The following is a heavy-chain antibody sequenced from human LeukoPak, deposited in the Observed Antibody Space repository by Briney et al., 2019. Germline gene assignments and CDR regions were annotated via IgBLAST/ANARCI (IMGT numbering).Heavy chain of an antibody. J-gene: IGHJ6*03. CDR1: GGTFSSYA. CDR3: ARGQQPTTFRYYYYYMDV. CDR2: IIPIFGTA. Sequence: ASVTVSCKASGGTFSSYAISWVRQAPGQGLEWMGGIIPIFGTANYAQKFQGRVTITTDESTSTAYMELSSLRSEDTAVYYCARGQQPTTFRYYYYYMDVWGKGTTVTVSS. D-gene: IGHD6-13*01. V-gene: IGHV1-69*05.